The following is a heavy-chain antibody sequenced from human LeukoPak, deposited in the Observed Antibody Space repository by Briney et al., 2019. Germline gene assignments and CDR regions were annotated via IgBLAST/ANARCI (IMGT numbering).Heavy chain of an antibody. CDR2: IYYSGST. D-gene: IGHD6-13*01. J-gene: IGHJ4*02. Sequence: PSETLSLTCTVSGGXISSYYWSWLRQPPGKGLEWIGDIYYSGSTNYNPSLKSRGTISVDKTKNQFSLKLSSVAAADTAVYYCASRIIAAAGHFDYWGQGTLVTVSS. CDR1: GGXISSYY. CDR3: ASRIIAAAGHFDY. V-gene: IGHV4-59*01.